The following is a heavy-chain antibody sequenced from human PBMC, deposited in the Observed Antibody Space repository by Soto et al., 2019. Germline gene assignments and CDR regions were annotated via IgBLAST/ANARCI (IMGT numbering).Heavy chain of an antibody. J-gene: IGHJ4*02. CDR3: AREGGSYYVGYFDY. V-gene: IGHV1-3*04. CDR2: INTGKGNT. Sequence: SVKVSCKASGYTFTTYAIHWVRQAPGQRPEWMGWINTGKGNTRYSQKFQGRVTFTADASTSTAYLELSSLKSEDTAVYYCAREGGSYYVGYFDYWGQGTLVTVSS. D-gene: IGHD1-26*01. CDR1: GYTFTTYA.